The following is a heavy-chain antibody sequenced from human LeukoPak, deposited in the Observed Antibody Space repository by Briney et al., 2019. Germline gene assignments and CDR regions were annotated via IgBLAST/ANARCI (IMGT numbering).Heavy chain of an antibody. Sequence: SETLSLTCTVSGGSISSSSYYWGWIRQPPGKGLEWIGSIYYSGSTYYNPSLKSRVTISVDTSKNQFSLKLSSVTAADTAVYYCARGHSSSWYLNFDYWGPGTLVTVSS. CDR3: ARGHSSSWYLNFDY. CDR1: GGSISSSSYY. CDR2: IYYSGST. J-gene: IGHJ4*02. V-gene: IGHV4-39*01. D-gene: IGHD6-13*01.